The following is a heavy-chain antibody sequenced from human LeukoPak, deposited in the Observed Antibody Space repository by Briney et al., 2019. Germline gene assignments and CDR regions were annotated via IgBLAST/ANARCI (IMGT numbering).Heavy chain of an antibody. CDR1: EFAFSVYE. J-gene: IGHJ4*02. CDR2: IKQGGSET. D-gene: IGHD1-26*01. V-gene: IGHV3-7*01. Sequence: PGGSLRLSCAASEFAFSVYEMYWVRQAPGKGLEWVAYIKQGGSETYYVDSVKGRFTISRDDAKNSLDLQMNSLRAEDTALYYCVTGSGSNWGQGTLVTVSS. CDR3: VTGSGSN.